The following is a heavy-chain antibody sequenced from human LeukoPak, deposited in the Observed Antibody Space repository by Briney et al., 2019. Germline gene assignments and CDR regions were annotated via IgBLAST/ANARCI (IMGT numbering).Heavy chain of an antibody. J-gene: IGHJ4*02. Sequence: SVRVSCKASGGTFSTYAVSWVRQAPGQGLEWMGGIIPIFGKADYAQKFQDRVTITADESTSTAYMELSSLRSEDTALYYCARAGEYCSGGSCYSGVYFDYWAQGTLVTVSS. D-gene: IGHD2-15*01. CDR2: IIPIFGKA. CDR3: ARAGEYCSGGSCYSGVYFDY. CDR1: GGTFSTYA. V-gene: IGHV1-69*13.